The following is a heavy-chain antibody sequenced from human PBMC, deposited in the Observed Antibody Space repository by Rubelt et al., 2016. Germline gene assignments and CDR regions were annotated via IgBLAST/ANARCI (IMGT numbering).Heavy chain of an antibody. V-gene: IGHV3-13*01. CDR3: AREARERVLRWLQYGSDPPAFVDY. Sequence: EWVSAIGTAGDTYYPGSVKGRFTISRENAKNSLYLQMNSLRAEDTAVYYCAREARERVLRWLQYGSDPPAFVDYWGQGTLVTVSS. J-gene: IGHJ4*02. CDR2: IGTAGDT. D-gene: IGHD5-24*01.